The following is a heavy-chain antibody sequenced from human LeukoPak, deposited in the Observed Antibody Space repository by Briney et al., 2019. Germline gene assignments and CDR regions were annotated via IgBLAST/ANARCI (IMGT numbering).Heavy chain of an antibody. CDR2: ISIDGNGK. V-gene: IGHV3-30*04. J-gene: IGHJ3*02. CDR3: GGGYYRSGGCDFFDI. Sequence: PGGSLRLSCAASGFTFSTSVMHWVRQAPGKGLEWVAGISIDGNGKYHADSVRGRFTISRDNSKNTLYLQMNSLRAEDTALYYCGGGYYRSGGCDFFDIWGKEGMVTASP. CDR1: GFTFSTSV. D-gene: IGHD6-19*01.